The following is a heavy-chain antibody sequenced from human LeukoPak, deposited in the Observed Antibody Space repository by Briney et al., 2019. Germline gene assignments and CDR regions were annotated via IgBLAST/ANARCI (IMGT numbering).Heavy chain of an antibody. J-gene: IGHJ6*03. CDR3: ARHVGSGSYYKLRNYYYYMDV. CDR1: GASISSTSYC. D-gene: IGHD3-10*01. V-gene: IGHV4-61*09. Sequence: SQTLSLTCTVSGASISSTSYCWGWIRQPAGKGLEWIGYIHTSGSTNYNPSLKSRVTISVDTSKNQFSLKLSSVTAADTAVYYCARHVGSGSYYKLRNYYYYMDVWGKGTTVTISS. CDR2: IHTSGST.